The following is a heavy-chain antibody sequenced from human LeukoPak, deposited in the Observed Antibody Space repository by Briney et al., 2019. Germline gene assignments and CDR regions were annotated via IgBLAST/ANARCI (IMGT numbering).Heavy chain of an antibody. Sequence: PSETLSLTCTVSGASFSTTNYYWGWIRQPPGKGLEWIASMYYSGGSYENPSVRSRVTASVDTFKNQFSLRLSSVTAADTAIYYCVFGSTGYHEAAFDVWGQGTMVTVSS. CDR2: MYYSGGS. V-gene: IGHV4-39*01. D-gene: IGHD3-10*02. CDR3: VFGSTGYHEAAFDV. J-gene: IGHJ3*01. CDR1: GASFSTTNYY.